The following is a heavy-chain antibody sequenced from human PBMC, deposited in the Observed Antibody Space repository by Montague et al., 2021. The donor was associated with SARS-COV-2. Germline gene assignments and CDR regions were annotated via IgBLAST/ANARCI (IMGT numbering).Heavy chain of an antibody. J-gene: IGHJ5*02. V-gene: IGHV4-39*01. CDR3: ARKEMKYSSIWSTGGNWFDP. Sequence: SETLSLTCTVPGGSISSSSYYWGWIRQPPGKGLEWIGSIYCSGXTXYXXXXKXRVTISVDTSKNQFSLKLRSVTAADTAVYYCARKEMKYSSIWSTGGNWFDPWGQGTLVTVSS. CDR1: GGSISSSSYY. CDR2: IYCSGXT. D-gene: IGHD6-13*01.